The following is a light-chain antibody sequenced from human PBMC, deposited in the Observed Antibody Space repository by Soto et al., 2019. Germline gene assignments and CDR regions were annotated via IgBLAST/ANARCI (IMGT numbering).Light chain of an antibody. Sequence: EIVLTQSPGTLSLSPGERATLSCRASQSVGSNYLAWYQQIPGQAPRLLMYGASRRATGIPDRFSGSGSGTDFTLTISRLEPEDCAVYYCQQYGSSPQYSFGQGTKLEIK. V-gene: IGKV3-20*01. CDR1: QSVGSNY. J-gene: IGKJ2*03. CDR3: QQYGSSPQYS. CDR2: GAS.